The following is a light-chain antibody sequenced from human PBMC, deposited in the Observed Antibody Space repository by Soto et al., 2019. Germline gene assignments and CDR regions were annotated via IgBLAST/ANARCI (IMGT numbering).Light chain of an antibody. CDR1: QGISTY. Sequence: IQMTQSPSSVSASIGDRVSITCRASQGISTYLGWYQQKPGKAPKLLIYAASSLQTGVPSRFSGSGSGTDFTLTISSLQPEDFGTYYCQQAISFPITFGQGTRPENK. J-gene: IGKJ5*01. CDR2: AAS. V-gene: IGKV1-12*01. CDR3: QQAISFPIT.